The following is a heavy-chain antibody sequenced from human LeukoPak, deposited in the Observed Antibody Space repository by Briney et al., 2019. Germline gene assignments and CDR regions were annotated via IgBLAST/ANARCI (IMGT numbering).Heavy chain of an antibody. Sequence: GGSLRLSCAASGFTFSSYGMSWVRQAPGKGLEWVSNIKQDGSEKYYVDSVKGRFTISRDNAKNSLYLQMNSLRAEDTAVYYCARERYSSGWYIIDPWGQGTLVTVSS. CDR3: ARERYSSGWYIIDP. CDR2: IKQDGSEK. V-gene: IGHV3-7*03. J-gene: IGHJ5*02. CDR1: GFTFSSYG. D-gene: IGHD6-19*01.